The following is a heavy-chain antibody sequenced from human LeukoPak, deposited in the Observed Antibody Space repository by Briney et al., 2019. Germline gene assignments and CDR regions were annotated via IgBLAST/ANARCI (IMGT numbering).Heavy chain of an antibody. J-gene: IGHJ4*02. CDR1: GFTFINTW. D-gene: IGHD3-10*01. CDR2: IKSKNDGGTT. V-gene: IGHV3-15*01. CDR3: TTELVQFRELLYQSY. Sequence: GGSLRLSCAASGFTFINTWMRCVRQAPGQGLEWVGRIKSKNDGGTTDYAAPVKGRFTISRDESKHTLYLQMNSPKTEDTAVYYCTTELVQFRELLYQSYWGQGTLVTVSS.